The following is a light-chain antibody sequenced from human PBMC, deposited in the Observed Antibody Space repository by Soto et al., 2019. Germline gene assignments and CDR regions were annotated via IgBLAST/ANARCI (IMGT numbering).Light chain of an antibody. CDR2: EVT. CDR3: SSYAGSTI. Sequence: ALTQPPSASGSPGQSVTISCTGTSSDVGGYDFVSWYQQHPGKAPKLVIYEVTRRPSGVPDRFSGSKSGNTASLTVSGLQAEDEAVYYCSSYAGSTIFGGGTKLTVL. J-gene: IGLJ2*01. CDR1: SSDVGGYDF. V-gene: IGLV2-8*01.